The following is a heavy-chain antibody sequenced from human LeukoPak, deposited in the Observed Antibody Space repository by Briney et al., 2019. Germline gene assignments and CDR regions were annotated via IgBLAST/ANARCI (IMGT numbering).Heavy chain of an antibody. D-gene: IGHD2-21*02. J-gene: IGHJ4*02. CDR2: INPNSGGT. V-gene: IGHV1-2*02. CDR3: ARGPLAYCGGDCVTDFDY. CDR1: GYTFTGYY. Sequence: GASVKVTCKASGYTFTGYYMHWVRQAPGQRLEWMEWINPNSGGTNYAQKCQGRVTMTRDTSISTAYMELSRLRSDDTAVYYCARGPLAYCGGDCVTDFDYWGQGTLVTVSS.